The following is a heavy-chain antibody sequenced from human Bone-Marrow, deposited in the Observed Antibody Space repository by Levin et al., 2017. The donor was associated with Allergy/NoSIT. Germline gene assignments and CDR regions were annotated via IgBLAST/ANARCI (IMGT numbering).Heavy chain of an antibody. V-gene: IGHV3-30*18. CDR3: AKGLLGILTGLSFSGFDY. CDR1: GFTFSSYG. D-gene: IGHD3-9*01. J-gene: IGHJ4*02. CDR2: ISYDGSNK. Sequence: GGSLRLSCAASGFTFSSYGMHWVRQAPGKGLEWVAVISYDGSNKYYADSVKGRFTISRDNSKNTLYLQMNSLRAEDTAVYYCAKGLLGILTGLSFSGFDYWGQGTLVTVSS.